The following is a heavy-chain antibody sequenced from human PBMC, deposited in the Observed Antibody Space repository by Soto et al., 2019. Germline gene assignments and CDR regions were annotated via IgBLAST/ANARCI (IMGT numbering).Heavy chain of an antibody. V-gene: IGHV4-31*03. J-gene: IGHJ6*02. CDR1: GGSISSGGYY. D-gene: IGHD2-2*02. CDR3: ARDLAPIVPAAITAYGMDV. CDR2: IYYSGST. Sequence: QVQLQESGPGLVKPSQTLSLTCTVSGGSISSGGYYWSWIRQHAGKGLEWIGYIYYSGSTYYNPSLKSRVTISVDTSKNQFSLKLSSVTAADTAVYYCARDLAPIVPAAITAYGMDVWGQGTTVTVSS.